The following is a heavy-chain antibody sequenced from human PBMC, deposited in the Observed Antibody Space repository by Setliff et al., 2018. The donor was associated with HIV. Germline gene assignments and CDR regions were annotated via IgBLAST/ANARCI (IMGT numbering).Heavy chain of an antibody. CDR1: GASISSHNYY. CDR3: TIPASSLAPN. CDR2: IRSSGAT. Sequence: SETLSLTCTVSGASISSHNYYWGWIRQSPGKGLEWIASIRSSGATYYNPSLQSRVIISVDTSNNQISLKLTSVTAADTAVYYCTIPASSLAPNWGRGTQVTVSS. V-gene: IGHV4-39*01. J-gene: IGHJ4*02.